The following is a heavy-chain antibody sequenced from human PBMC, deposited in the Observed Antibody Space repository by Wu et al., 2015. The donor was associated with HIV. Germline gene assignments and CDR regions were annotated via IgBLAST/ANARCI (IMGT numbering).Heavy chain of an antibody. V-gene: IGHV1-2*02. CDR1: GYIFTDYY. J-gene: IGHJ6*04. Sequence: QVRLVQSGSEVKKPGASVKVSCKTSGYIFTDYYIHWVRQAPGQGLEWTGWINCKSGATFYTQKFQGRVTMTRDTSNSTVYMELNRLNSDDTAVYYCARVSPPDVWGKGTTVTVSS. CDR3: ARVSPPDV. CDR2: INCKSGAT.